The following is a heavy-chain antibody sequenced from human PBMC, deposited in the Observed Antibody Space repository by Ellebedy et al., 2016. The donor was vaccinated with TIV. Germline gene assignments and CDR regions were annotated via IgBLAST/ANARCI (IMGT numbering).Heavy chain of an antibody. D-gene: IGHD6-19*01. J-gene: IGHJ5*02. V-gene: IGHV4-59*08. CDR2: VYYTGTTA. Sequence: MPSETLSLTCTVSGGSISSYYWSWIRQTPGEGLEWIGYVYYTGTTAKYNPSLQGRVTISVDSSKNQFSLELTSGTAADTAVYYCARQGSSGWYGDYWFDPWGQGTLVTVSS. CDR1: GGSISSYY. CDR3: ARQGSSGWYGDYWFDP.